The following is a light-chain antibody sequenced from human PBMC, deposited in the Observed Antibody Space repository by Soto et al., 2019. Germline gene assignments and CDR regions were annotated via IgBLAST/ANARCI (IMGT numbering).Light chain of an antibody. CDR3: QQYYNWPLT. J-gene: IGKJ4*01. CDR1: QSVSSSY. CDR2: AVS. V-gene: IGKV3-15*01. Sequence: EIVLTQSPATLSLSPGERATLSCRASQSVSSSYLAWYQQKPGQAPRLLIYAVSTRATGIPARFSGSGSGTEFTLTISSLQSEDFAVYYCQQYYNWPLTFGGGTKVDI.